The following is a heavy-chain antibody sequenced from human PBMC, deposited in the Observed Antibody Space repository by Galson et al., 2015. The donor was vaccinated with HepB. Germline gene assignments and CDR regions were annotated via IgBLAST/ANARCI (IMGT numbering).Heavy chain of an antibody. J-gene: IGHJ4*02. D-gene: IGHD6-19*01. CDR2: ISRRGTTR. V-gene: IGHV3-48*03. CDR3: ARGDISGWYYFDQ. CDR1: GFTFSDYE. Sequence: SLRLSCAASGFTFSDYEMHWVRQAPGKGPEWISYISRRGTTRYYADSVQGRLTISRDNAKNSLYLQMDSLRAEDTAFYFCARGDISGWYYFDQWGQGTLVTVSS.